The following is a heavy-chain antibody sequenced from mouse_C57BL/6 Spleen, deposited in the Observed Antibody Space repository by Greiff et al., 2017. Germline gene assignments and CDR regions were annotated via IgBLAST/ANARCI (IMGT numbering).Heavy chain of an antibody. J-gene: IGHJ4*01. D-gene: IGHD2-4*01. Sequence: VQLQQSGAELVRPGTSVKVSCKASGYAFTNYLIEWVKQRPGQGLEWIGVINPGSGGTNYNEKFKGKATLTADKSSSTAYMQRSSLTSEDSAVYFCAREGDYDGDAMDYWGQGTSVTVSS. CDR2: INPGSGGT. V-gene: IGHV1-54*01. CDR1: GYAFTNYL. CDR3: AREGDYDGDAMDY.